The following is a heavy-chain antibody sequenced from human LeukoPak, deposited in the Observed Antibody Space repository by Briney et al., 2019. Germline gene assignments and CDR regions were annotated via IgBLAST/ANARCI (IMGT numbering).Heavy chain of an antibody. CDR3: ASFDYGDYEPDY. J-gene: IGHJ4*02. D-gene: IGHD4-17*01. CDR2: ISTSGSTI. CDR1: GFTFSTYE. V-gene: IGHV3-48*03. Sequence: PGGSLRLSCAASGFTFSTYEMNWVRQAPGKGLEWVSYISTSGSTIYYADSVKGRFTISRDNAKNSLYPQMNSLRAEDTAVYYCASFDYGDYEPDYWGQGTLVTVSS.